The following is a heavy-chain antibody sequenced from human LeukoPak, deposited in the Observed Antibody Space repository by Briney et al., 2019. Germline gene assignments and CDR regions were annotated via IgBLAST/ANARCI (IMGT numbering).Heavy chain of an antibody. Sequence: GRSLRLSCAASGFTFSSYGMHWVRQAPGKGLEWVAVISYDGSNKYYADPVKGRFTISRDNSKNTLYLQMNSLRAEDTAVYYCAKDLGCSSTSCPIRYYYYGMDVWGQGTTVTVSS. CDR2: ISYDGSNK. CDR1: GFTFSSYG. D-gene: IGHD2-2*01. J-gene: IGHJ6*02. V-gene: IGHV3-30*18. CDR3: AKDLGCSSTSCPIRYYYYGMDV.